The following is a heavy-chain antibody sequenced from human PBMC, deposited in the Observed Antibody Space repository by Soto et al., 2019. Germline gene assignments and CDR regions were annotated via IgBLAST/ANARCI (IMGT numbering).Heavy chain of an antibody. Sequence: EVQLVESGGGLVKPGGPLELSFAASGSPFSGQNLNWVRQAPGKGLEWVSCISGSSSYIFYADSVKGRFTISRDNAKNSLYLQMNSLRVEDTAVYYCARTDYGDYVRGAFDIWGQGTMVTVSS. CDR1: GSPFSGQN. CDR2: ISGSSSYI. V-gene: IGHV3-21*05. CDR3: ARTDYGDYVRGAFDI. J-gene: IGHJ3*02. D-gene: IGHD4-17*01.